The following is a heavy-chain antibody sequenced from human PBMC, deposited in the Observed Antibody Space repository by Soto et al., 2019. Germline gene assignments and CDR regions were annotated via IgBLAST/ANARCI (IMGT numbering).Heavy chain of an antibody. CDR1: GFTFSSYA. CDR3: AHKQGIVLVPAAIWY. D-gene: IGHD2-2*02. CDR2: ITASGGST. J-gene: IGHJ4*02. V-gene: IGHV3-23*01. Sequence: VHLLESGGGLVQPGGSLRLSCAASGFTFSSYAMSWVRQAPGKGLEWVSGITASGGSTSYADSVKGRFTISRDNSKNTLYLQMKSLRAEDTAVYYCAHKQGIVLVPAAIWYWGQGTLVTVSS.